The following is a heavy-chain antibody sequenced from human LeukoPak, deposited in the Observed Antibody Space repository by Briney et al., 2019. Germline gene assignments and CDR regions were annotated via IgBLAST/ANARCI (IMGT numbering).Heavy chain of an antibody. CDR2: IYPTGGST. V-gene: IGHV1-46*01. CDR3: ARALPTPLPAAMHNWFDP. CDR1: GFTFTRYY. D-gene: IGHD2-2*01. Sequence: ASVKVSCKASGFTFTRYYMHWVRQAPGQGLEWVGIIYPTGGSTSYAQKFQGRVTMTRDTSTSTVYMELSSLRSEDTAVYYCARALPTPLPAAMHNWFDPWGQGTLVTVSS. J-gene: IGHJ5*02.